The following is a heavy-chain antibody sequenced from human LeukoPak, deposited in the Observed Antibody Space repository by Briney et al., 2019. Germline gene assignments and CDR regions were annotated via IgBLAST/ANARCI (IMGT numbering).Heavy chain of an antibody. CDR1: GYTFTSYA. J-gene: IGHJ3*02. V-gene: IGHV7-4-1*02. CDR3: ARDIYDILTGYYNYDAFDI. D-gene: IGHD3-9*01. Sequence: ASVKVSCKASGYTFTSYAMNWVRQAPGQGLEWMGWINTNTGNPTYAQGFTGRFVFSLDTFVSTAYLQISSLKAEDTAVYYCARDIYDILTGYYNYDAFDIWGQGTMVTVSS. CDR2: INTNTGNP.